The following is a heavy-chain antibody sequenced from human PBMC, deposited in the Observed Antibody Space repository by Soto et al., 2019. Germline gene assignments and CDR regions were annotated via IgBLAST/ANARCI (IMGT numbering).Heavy chain of an antibody. CDR2: ISAYNGKT. CDR3: ARGGDVNYYHGMDV. J-gene: IGHJ6*02. D-gene: IGHD5-12*01. Sequence: QVQLVQSGGEVKKPGASVKLSCTASGYTFTSYGISWVRQAPGQGLEWMGWISAYNGKTNYAQNVQGRVTMTTDTSRRTAYMDRRSLRSDDTAVYYCARGGDVNYYHGMDVWGQGATVTVSS. V-gene: IGHV1-18*01. CDR1: GYTFTSYG.